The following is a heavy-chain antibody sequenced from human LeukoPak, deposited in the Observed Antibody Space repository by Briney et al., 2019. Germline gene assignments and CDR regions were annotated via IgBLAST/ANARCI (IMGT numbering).Heavy chain of an antibody. CDR2: IISSSSYI. V-gene: IGHV3-21*01. J-gene: IGHJ4*02. CDR1: GFPFISYS. D-gene: IGHD6-19*01. Sequence: GSLLLSCAASGFPFISYSMNWVRPAPGKGLEWVSSIISSSSYIYYADSVKGRFTISRDNAKNSLYLQMNSLRAEDTAVYYCARDSSSGWYDDFDYWGQGTLVTVSS. CDR3: ARDSSSGWYDDFDY.